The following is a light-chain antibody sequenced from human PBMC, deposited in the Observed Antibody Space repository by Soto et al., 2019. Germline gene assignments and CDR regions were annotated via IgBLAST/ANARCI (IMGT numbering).Light chain of an antibody. CDR2: GAS. CDR1: QSVSSSY. V-gene: IGKV3-20*01. J-gene: IGKJ5*01. Sequence: EIVLTQSPGTLSLSPGEIATLSCRASQSVSSSYLAWYQQKPGQAPRLLIYGASSRATGIPDRFSGSGSGTDFTLTISRLEPEDFAVYYCQQYGSPITFGQGTRLEIK. CDR3: QQYGSPIT.